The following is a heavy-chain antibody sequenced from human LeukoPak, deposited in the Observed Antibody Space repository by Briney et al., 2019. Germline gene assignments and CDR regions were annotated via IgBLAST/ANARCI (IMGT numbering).Heavy chain of an antibody. V-gene: IGHV1-69*04. CDR3: ESLGEMDTAMVNLI. CDR1: GGTFSSYA. D-gene: IGHD5-18*01. Sequence: ASVKVSCKSSGGTFSSYAINWVRQAPGQGLEWMGRMIPILGIANYAQKFQGRVTITADKSTSTAYMELSSLRSEDTAVYYCESLGEMDTAMVNLIWGQGTMVTVSS. CDR2: MIPILGIA. J-gene: IGHJ3*02.